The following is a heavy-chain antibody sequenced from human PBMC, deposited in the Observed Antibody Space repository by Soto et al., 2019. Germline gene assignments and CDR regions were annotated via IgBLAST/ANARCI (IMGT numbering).Heavy chain of an antibody. D-gene: IGHD3-22*01. CDR1: GYTFTVYY. CDR3: TKSYDSSGQFDY. Sequence: VASVKVSCKASGYTFTVYYMHWVRQAPAQGLEWMGWINPNSGGTNYAQKFQGRVTMTRDTSISTAYMELSRLRSDDTAVYYCTKSYDSSGQFDYWGEGTMPTVYS. V-gene: IGHV1-2*02. CDR2: INPNSGGT. J-gene: IGHJ4*02.